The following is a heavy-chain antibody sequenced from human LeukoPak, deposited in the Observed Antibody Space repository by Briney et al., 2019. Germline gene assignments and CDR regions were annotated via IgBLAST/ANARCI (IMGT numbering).Heavy chain of an antibody. D-gene: IGHD1-1*01. J-gene: IGHJ5*02. CDR3: AKDRTGATGADWFDP. V-gene: IGHV3-23*01. CDR1: GGSISSYY. Sequence: ETLSLTCTVSGGSISSYYWSWVRQAPGKGLEWVSAISGSGGSTYYADSVKGRFTISRDNSKNTLSLVMNSLRVDDTAVYYCAKDRTGATGADWFDPWGQGTLVTVSS. CDR2: ISGSGGST.